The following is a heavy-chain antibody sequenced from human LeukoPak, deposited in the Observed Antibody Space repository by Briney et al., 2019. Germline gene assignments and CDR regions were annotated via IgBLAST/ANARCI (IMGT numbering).Heavy chain of an antibody. Sequence: SETLSLTCTVSGGSISSYYWSWIRQPPGKGLEWIGYIYYSGSTNYNPTLKSRVTISVDTSKNQFSLKLSSVTAADTAVFYCARVASGYDVFDIWGQGTMVTVSS. CDR1: GGSISSYY. CDR2: IYYSGST. V-gene: IGHV4-59*01. J-gene: IGHJ3*02. D-gene: IGHD3-3*01. CDR3: ARVASGYDVFDI.